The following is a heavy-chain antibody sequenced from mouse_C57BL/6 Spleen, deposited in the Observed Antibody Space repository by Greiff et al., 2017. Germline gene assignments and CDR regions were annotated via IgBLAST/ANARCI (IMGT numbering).Heavy chain of an antibody. J-gene: IGHJ3*01. CDR3: AREGNYEAWFAY. Sequence: EVQLQQSGAELVKPGASVKLSCKASGFNIKDYYMHWVKQRTEQGLAWIGRIDPEDGETKYAPNFKGKATITADTSSNTAYLQLSSLTSDDTAVEYCAREGNYEAWFAYWGQGTLVTVSA. CDR2: IDPEDGET. CDR1: GFNIKDYY. D-gene: IGHD2-1*01. V-gene: IGHV14-2*01.